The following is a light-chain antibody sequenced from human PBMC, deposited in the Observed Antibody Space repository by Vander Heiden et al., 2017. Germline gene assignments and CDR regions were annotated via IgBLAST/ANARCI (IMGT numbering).Light chain of an antibody. CDR2: KAS. V-gene: IGKV1-5*03. CDR1: QSISSW. CDR3: QQYNSYPWT. Sequence: DIQMTQSPSPLSASVGDRVTITCRASQSISSWWAWYQQKPGKAPKLLIYKASSVESGVPSRFSGSGSGTEFTLTISSLQPDDFATYYCQQYNSYPWTFGQGTKVEIK. J-gene: IGKJ1*01.